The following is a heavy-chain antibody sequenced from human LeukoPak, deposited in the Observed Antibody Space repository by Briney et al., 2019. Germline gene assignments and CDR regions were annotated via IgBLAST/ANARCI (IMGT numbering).Heavy chain of an antibody. J-gene: IGHJ5*02. CDR1: RFTFSNYA. CDR3: ARGYGSPGT. CDR2: IRDSAYRI. Sequence: GGSLRLSCAASRFTFSNYAMSWVRQAPGKGLEWVSSIRDSAYRIYYADSVKGRFTISRDNSKNTLYLQMNSLRAEDTAVYYCARGYGSPGTWGQGTLVTVPS. V-gene: IGHV3-23*01. D-gene: IGHD4-17*01.